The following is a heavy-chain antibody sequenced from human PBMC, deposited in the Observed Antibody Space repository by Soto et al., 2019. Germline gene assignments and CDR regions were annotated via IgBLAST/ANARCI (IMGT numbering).Heavy chain of an antibody. J-gene: IGHJ4*02. CDR1: GFTFSDHY. D-gene: IGHD3-3*01. Sequence: EVQLVESGGGLVQPGGSLRLSCAASGFTFSDHYMDWVRQAPGKGLEWVGRSKNKADSYTTEYAASVKGRFTISRDGSTTPLFLQMHSLTPPSTSVYYSTVWVSVNDLWPPWGQGILVTVSS. CDR3: TVWVSVNDLWPP. V-gene: IGHV3-72*01. CDR2: SKNKADSYTT.